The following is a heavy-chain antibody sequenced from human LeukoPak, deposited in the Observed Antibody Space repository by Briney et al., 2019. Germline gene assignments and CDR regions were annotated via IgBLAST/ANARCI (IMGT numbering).Heavy chain of an antibody. CDR1: GESFSGYY. Sequence: SETLSLTCAVYGESFSGYYWTCIRQPPGKGLEWIGEINHSGSTNYNPSLKSRVTISVDTSKNQFSLKLSSVTAADTAVYYCARAQDRGYGDYWGQGTLVTVSS. V-gene: IGHV4-34*01. J-gene: IGHJ4*02. D-gene: IGHD5-12*01. CDR3: ARAQDRGYGDY. CDR2: INHSGST.